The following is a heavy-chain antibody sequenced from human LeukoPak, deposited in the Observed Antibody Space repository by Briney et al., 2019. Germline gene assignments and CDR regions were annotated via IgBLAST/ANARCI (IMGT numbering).Heavy chain of an antibody. J-gene: IGHJ4*02. Sequence: GASVKVSCKASGGTFSSYAIRWVRQAPGQGLEWMGGIIPIFGTANYAQKFQGRVTITADESTSTAYMELSSLRSEDTAVYYCARDRDGLNGDYDGFDYWGQGTLVTVSS. CDR1: GGTFSSYA. V-gene: IGHV1-69*13. CDR3: ARDRDGLNGDYDGFDY. D-gene: IGHD4-17*01. CDR2: IIPIFGTA.